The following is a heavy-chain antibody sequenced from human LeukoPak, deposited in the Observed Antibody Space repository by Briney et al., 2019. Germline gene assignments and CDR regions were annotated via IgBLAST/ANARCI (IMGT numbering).Heavy chain of an antibody. D-gene: IGHD5-18*01. CDR2: INHSVST. CDR1: GGSFSGYY. V-gene: IGHV4-34*01. Sequence: SETLSLTCAVYGGSFSGYYWSWIRQPPGKGPEWIGEINHSVSTNYKPSLKRRHTISVDTPKNQLSHKPSTMTAANTAEYNCARGQYSYVPYYFDYWGQGTLVTVSS. CDR3: ARGQYSYVPYYFDY. J-gene: IGHJ4*02.